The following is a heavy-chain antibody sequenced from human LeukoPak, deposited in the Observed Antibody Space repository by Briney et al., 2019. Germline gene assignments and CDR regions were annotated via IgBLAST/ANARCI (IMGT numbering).Heavy chain of an antibody. J-gene: IGHJ4*02. D-gene: IGHD6-13*01. Sequence: GGSPRLSCAASGFTFSSYSMNWVRQAPGKGLEWVSSISSSSSYIYYADSVKGRFTISRDNAKNSLYLQMNSLRAEDTAVYYCARGEQDSSSWYSVYYYWGQGTLVTVSS. V-gene: IGHV3-21*01. CDR2: ISSSSSYI. CDR1: GFTFSSYS. CDR3: ARGEQDSSSWYSVYYY.